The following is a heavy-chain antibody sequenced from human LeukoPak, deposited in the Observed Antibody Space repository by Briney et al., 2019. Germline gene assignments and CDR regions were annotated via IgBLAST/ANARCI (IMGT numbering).Heavy chain of an antibody. CDR1: GFTFSSYA. CDR2: ISGSGTNT. Sequence: GGSLRLSCAASGFTFSSYAVSWVRRAPGKGLEWVSSISGSGTNTYYADSVKGRFTISRDNSKNTLYLQMNSLRAEDTAVYYCAKAHGLQSATSNYAFHIWGQGTMVTVSS. V-gene: IGHV3-23*01. CDR3: AKAHGLQSATSNYAFHI. D-gene: IGHD1-1*01. J-gene: IGHJ3*02.